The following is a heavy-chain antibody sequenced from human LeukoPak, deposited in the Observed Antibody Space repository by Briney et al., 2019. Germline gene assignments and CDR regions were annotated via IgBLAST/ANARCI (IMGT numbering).Heavy chain of an antibody. V-gene: IGHV1-2*02. D-gene: IGHD1-26*01. CDR2: INPNSGDT. CDR1: AYTFTGYY. J-gene: IGHJ4*02. Sequence: ASVEVSCKASAYTFTGYYMHWVRQAPGQGLEWMGWINPNSGDTNYAQNFQGRVTMTRDTSISTAYMELSRLRSDDTAVYYCARGRAVGAIDNFDYWGQGTLVTVSS. CDR3: ARGRAVGAIDNFDY.